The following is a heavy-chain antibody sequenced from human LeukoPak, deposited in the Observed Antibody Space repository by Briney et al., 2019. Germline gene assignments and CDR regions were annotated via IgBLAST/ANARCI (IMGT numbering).Heavy chain of an antibody. V-gene: IGHV3-21*01. CDR2: ISSSSSYI. D-gene: IGHD3-16*02. CDR1: GFTFSSYS. Sequence: PGGSLRLSCAASGFTFSSYSMNWVRQAPGKGLEWVSSISSSSSYIYYADSVKGRFTISRDNSKNTLYLQMNSLRAEDTAVYYCARDMITFGGVIVTFGFDPWGQGTLVTVSS. J-gene: IGHJ5*02. CDR3: ARDMITFGGVIVTFGFDP.